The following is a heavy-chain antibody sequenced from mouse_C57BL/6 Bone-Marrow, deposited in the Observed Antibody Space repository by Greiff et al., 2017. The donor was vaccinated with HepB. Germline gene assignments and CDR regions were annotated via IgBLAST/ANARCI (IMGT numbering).Heavy chain of an antibody. V-gene: IGHV1-9*01. CDR3: ARGGTEYYFDY. D-gene: IGHD4-1*01. J-gene: IGHJ2*01. CDR2: ILPGSGCT. Sequence: VKLVESGAELMKPGASVKLSCKATGYTFTGYWIEWVKQRPGHGLEWIGEILPGSGCTNYNEKFKGKATFTVDTSSNTAYMQLSSLTTEDAAIYYCARGGTEYYFDYWGQGTTLTVSS. CDR1: GYTFTGYW.